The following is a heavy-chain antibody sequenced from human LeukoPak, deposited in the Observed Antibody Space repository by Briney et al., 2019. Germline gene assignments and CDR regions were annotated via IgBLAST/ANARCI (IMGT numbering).Heavy chain of an antibody. CDR1: GYRFTAHA. CDR3: ARTADRSTFFDY. V-gene: IGHV7-4-1*02. Sequence: ASVKVSCKTSGYRFTAHAINWVRQAPGQGLEWMGSITTSTGNPTYARGFVGRFVFSFDTSVSAAYLQISSLEPDDTAKYFCARTADRSTFFDYWGQGTLVTVSS. J-gene: IGHJ4*02. D-gene: IGHD2/OR15-2a*01. CDR2: ITTSTGNP.